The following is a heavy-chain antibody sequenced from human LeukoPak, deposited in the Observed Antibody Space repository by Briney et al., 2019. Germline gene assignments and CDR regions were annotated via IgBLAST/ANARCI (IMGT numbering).Heavy chain of an antibody. V-gene: IGHV4-59*08. J-gene: IGHJ4*02. D-gene: IGHD5-24*01. CDR3: ARAVEMATILFDY. CDR2: IYYSGST. Sequence: MTSETLSLTCTVSGGSISSYYWSWIRQPPGKGLEWIGYIYYSGSTNYNPSLKSRVTISVDTSKNQFSLKLSSVTAADTAVYYCARAVEMATILFDYWGQGTLVTVSS. CDR1: GGSISSYY.